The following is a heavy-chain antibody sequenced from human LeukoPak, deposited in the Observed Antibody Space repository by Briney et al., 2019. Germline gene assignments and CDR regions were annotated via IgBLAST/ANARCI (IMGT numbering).Heavy chain of an antibody. CDR2: INHSGST. Sequence: PSETLSLTCAVYGGSFSGYYWSWIRQPPGKGLEWIGEINHSGSTNYNPSLKSRVTISVDTSKNQFSLKLSSVTAADTAVYYCARPDKAAGNNYWGQGTLVTVSS. CDR3: ARPDKAAGNNY. J-gene: IGHJ4*02. CDR1: GGSFSGYY. V-gene: IGHV4-34*01. D-gene: IGHD6-13*01.